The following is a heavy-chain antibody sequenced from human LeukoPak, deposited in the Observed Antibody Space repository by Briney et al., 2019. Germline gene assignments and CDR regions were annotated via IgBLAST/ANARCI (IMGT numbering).Heavy chain of an antibody. CDR2: ISYDGSNK. Sequence: GRSLRLSCAASGFIFSNYAMHWVRQAPGEGLEWVAVISYDGSNKYYADSVKGRFTISRDNAKNTLYLQMNSLRAGDTAVYYCASTPNGVAAIYFDYWGQGTLVTVSS. CDR1: GFIFSNYA. J-gene: IGHJ4*02. V-gene: IGHV3-30*04. CDR3: ASTPNGVAAIYFDY. D-gene: IGHD2-15*01.